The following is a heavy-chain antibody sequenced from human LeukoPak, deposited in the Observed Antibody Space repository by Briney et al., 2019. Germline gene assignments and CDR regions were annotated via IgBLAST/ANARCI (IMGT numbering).Heavy chain of an antibody. CDR2: ISGSGAST. Sequence: GGSLRLSCAASGFTFSSYAMSWVRQAPGKGLEWVSAISGSGASTYYVDSVKGRFTISRDKSKNTLYLQMNSLRAEDTAIYYCAQEQPNSAQWLVLYNFDYWGQGTLVTVSS. J-gene: IGHJ4*02. D-gene: IGHD6-19*01. V-gene: IGHV3-23*01. CDR3: AQEQPNSAQWLVLYNFDY. CDR1: GFTFSSYA.